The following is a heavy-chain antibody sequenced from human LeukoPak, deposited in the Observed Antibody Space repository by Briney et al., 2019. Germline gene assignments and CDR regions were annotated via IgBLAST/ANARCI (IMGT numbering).Heavy chain of an antibody. CDR3: AREYQLLNSWFDP. D-gene: IGHD2-2*01. Sequence: GGSLRLSCTASGFTFSSYAMSWVRQAPGKGLEWVSAISDSVGNAYYADSVKGRFTISRDNSKNTLYLQMNSLRVEDTAVYYCAREYQLLNSWFDPWGQGTLVTVSS. CDR1: GFTFSSYA. CDR2: ISDSVGNA. V-gene: IGHV3-23*01. J-gene: IGHJ5*02.